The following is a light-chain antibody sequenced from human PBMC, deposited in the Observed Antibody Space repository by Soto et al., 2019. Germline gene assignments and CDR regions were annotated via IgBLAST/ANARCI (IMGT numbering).Light chain of an antibody. J-gene: IGLJ2*01. CDR2: GVT. V-gene: IGLV2-14*01. Sequence: QSALTQPASVSGSPGQSITISCTGTSSDVGGYNYVSWYQQHPGKAPKLMIYGVTNRPSGVSNRFSGSKSGNTASLTISGLQAEDEAEYYCSSYTSSTTISVVFGGGTKLTVL. CDR1: SSDVGGYNY. CDR3: SSYTSSTTISVV.